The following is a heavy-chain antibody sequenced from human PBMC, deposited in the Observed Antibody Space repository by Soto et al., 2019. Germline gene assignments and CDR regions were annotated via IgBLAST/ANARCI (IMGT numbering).Heavy chain of an antibody. CDR2: IYYSGRT. CDR3: ARYAGSSWFDY. Sequence: PSETLSLTCTVSSGSISTYYWSLIRQPPGKGLEWIGYIYYSGRTNYNPSLKSRVTISLDTSRNQFSLKLSSVTAADTAVYYCARYAGSSWFDYWGQGTLVTVSS. CDR1: SGSISTYY. D-gene: IGHD2-2*01. V-gene: IGHV4-59*01. J-gene: IGHJ4*02.